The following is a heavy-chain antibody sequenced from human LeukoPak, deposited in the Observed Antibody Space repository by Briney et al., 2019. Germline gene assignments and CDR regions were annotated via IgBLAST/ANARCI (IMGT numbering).Heavy chain of an antibody. CDR3: ATYFTNFWSGYYPSY. J-gene: IGHJ4*02. CDR1: GFTFTTYW. Sequence: PGGSLRLSCAASGFTFTTYWVSWVRQAPGKGLEWVANIKQDGSEKYYVDSVKGRFTISRDNAKNSLYLQMNSLRAEDTAVYYCATYFTNFWSGYYPSYWGQGTLVTVSS. V-gene: IGHV3-7*05. D-gene: IGHD3-3*01. CDR2: IKQDGSEK.